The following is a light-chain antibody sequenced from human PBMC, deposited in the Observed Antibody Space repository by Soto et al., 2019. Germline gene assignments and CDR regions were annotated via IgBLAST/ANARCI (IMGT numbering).Light chain of an antibody. V-gene: IGLV3-21*02. CDR3: MVWESSSDQYV. J-gene: IGLJ1*01. Sequence: SYQLHQPPSVSVARGQTSRIACGGEKVENKNVHWYQQKAGQAPVLVVFDDADRPSGIPDRFSGSYSGNTATLTISRVEAGDEADYYCMVWESSSDQYVFGTGTKVTVL. CDR2: DDA. CDR1: KVENKN.